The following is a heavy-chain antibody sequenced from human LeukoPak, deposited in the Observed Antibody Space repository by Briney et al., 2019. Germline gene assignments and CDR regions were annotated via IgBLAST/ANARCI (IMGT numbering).Heavy chain of an antibody. D-gene: IGHD4-23*01. V-gene: IGHV3-30-3*01. CDR1: GFTFSSYA. CDR2: ISYDGSNK. CDR3: ARDPSYGGNSALGFDY. Sequence: GGSLRLSCAASGFTFSSYAMHWVRQAPAKGLEGVAVISYDGSNKYYADSVKGRFTISRDNSKNTLYLQMNSLRAEDTAVYYCARDPSYGGNSALGFDYWGQGTLVTVSS. J-gene: IGHJ4*02.